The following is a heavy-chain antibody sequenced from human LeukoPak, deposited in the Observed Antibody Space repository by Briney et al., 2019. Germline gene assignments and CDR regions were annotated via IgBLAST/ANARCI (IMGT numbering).Heavy chain of an antibody. CDR1: GFTFSSYC. J-gene: IGHJ6*03. Sequence: GGSLRLSCAASGFTFSSYCMNWVRQAPGKGLEWVSYISSSSSTIYYADSVKGRFTISRDNAKKSLYLQINSLIGENTAVYYCTNYGVYTGSYYMDVWGKGTTVTVSS. CDR2: ISSSSSTI. V-gene: IGHV3-48*01. CDR3: TNYGVYTGSYYMDV. D-gene: IGHD4-17*01.